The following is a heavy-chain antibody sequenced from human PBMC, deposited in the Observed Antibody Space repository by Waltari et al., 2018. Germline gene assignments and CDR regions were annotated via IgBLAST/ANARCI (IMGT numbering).Heavy chain of an antibody. Sequence: QVQLVQSGAEVKKPGSSVHVSCTASACTFRSYSICSLRPAPGHALEWMGGIIPIFGTANDAQKFQGRVTITADESTSTAYRELSSLRSEDTAVYYCAREGRTNWFDPWGQGTLVTVSS. CDR2: IIPIFGTA. D-gene: IGHD3-10*01. J-gene: IGHJ5*02. CDR1: ACTFRSYS. V-gene: IGHV1-69*13. CDR3: AREGRTNWFDP.